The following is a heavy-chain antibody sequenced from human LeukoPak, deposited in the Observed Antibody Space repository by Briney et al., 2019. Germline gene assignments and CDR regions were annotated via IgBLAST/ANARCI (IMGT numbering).Heavy chain of an antibody. V-gene: IGHV4-59*01. J-gene: IGHJ5*02. CDR2: IYYNGNT. Sequence: SETLSLTCTVSGGSISNYYWSWIRQPPGKGLEWIGYIYYNGNTNYNPSLKSRVTISVDTSKNQFSLNLSSVTAADTAVYYCARDKSSSREAFDPWGQGALVTVSS. D-gene: IGHD6-13*01. CDR1: GGSISNYY. CDR3: ARDKSSSREAFDP.